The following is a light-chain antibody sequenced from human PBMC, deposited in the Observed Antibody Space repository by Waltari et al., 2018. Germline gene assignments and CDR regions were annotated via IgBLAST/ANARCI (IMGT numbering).Light chain of an antibody. CDR2: DVS. Sequence: QSALTQPASVSGSPGQSITISCTGTSSDVGGYKYASWYQQHPGKAPKLMIYDVSNRPAGVSNRFPGAKSGNTASLTISGLQAEDEADYYCSSYTSSSTVVFGGGTKLTVL. CDR1: SSDVGGYKY. CDR3: SSYTSSSTVV. V-gene: IGLV2-14*03. J-gene: IGLJ2*01.